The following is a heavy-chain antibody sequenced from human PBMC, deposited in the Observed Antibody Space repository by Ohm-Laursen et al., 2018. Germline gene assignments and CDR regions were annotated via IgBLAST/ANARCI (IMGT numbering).Heavy chain of an antibody. Sequence: SLRLSCTASGFTFSDHYMSWIRQSPGKGLEWISYITPSDTTYYADSVKGRFTISRDNAKNSLFLQMNSLRAEDTAVYYCARAFYGTSGYYDYWGQGVLVTVSS. J-gene: IGHJ4*02. CDR3: ARAFYGTSGYYDY. CDR1: GFTFSDHY. V-gene: IGHV3-11*01. D-gene: IGHD3-22*01. CDR2: ITPSDTT.